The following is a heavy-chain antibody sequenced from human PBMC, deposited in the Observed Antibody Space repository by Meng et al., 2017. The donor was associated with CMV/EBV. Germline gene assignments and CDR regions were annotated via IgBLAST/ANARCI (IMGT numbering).Heavy chain of an antibody. CDR2: INPNTRGT. J-gene: IGHJ5*02. CDR3: ARGDQLEWVRLYSPGDWFDP. V-gene: IGHV1-2*02. Sequence: DNYLRWVRPTPGLGLEWMGWINPNTRGTKYAQKFEGAVTMTRRTSISTAYLDLSSLISDDTAVYYCARGDQLEWVRLYSPGDWFDPWGQGTLVTVSS. D-gene: IGHD5-12*01. CDR1: DNY.